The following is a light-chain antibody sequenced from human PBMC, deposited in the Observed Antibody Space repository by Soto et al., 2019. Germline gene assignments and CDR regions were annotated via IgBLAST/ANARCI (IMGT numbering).Light chain of an antibody. CDR1: QSVSGL. J-gene: IGKJ1*01. CDR3: QQYHNWPQT. Sequence: EIVLTQSPGTLSSSPVERITLSCRASQSVSGLLAWYQQKPGQAPRLLIYDASKRATGIPARFSGSGSGTEFTLTISSLQSADFGVYYCQQYHNWPQTFGQGTKVDI. CDR2: DAS. V-gene: IGKV3D-15*01.